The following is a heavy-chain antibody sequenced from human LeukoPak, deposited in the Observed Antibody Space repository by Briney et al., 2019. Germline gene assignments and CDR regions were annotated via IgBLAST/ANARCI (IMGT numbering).Heavy chain of an antibody. J-gene: IGHJ4*02. D-gene: IGHD6-13*01. CDR1: GFTFSTYS. V-gene: IGHV3-48*01. CDR3: AKDNYYSSSWYDY. Sequence: GGSLRLSCAASGFTFSTYSMNWVRQAPGKGLEWVSYIGTAGRITYYADSVKGRFTISRDNSKNTLYLQMNSLRAEDTAVYYCAKDNYYSSSWYDYWGQGTLVTVSS. CDR2: IGTAGRIT.